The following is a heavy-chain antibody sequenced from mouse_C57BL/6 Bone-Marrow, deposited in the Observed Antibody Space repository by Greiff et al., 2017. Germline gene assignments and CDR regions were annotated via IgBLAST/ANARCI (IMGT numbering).Heavy chain of an antibody. J-gene: IGHJ2*01. CDR3: AGEGDYYGSSDGDY. Sequence: QVQLKESGAELARPGASVKLSCKASGYTFTSYGISWVKQRTGQGLEWIGEIYPRSGNTYYNEKFKGKATLTADKSSSTADMQLRSLTSEDSAVYFCAGEGDYYGSSDGDYWGQGTTLTVSS. CDR2: IYPRSGNT. D-gene: IGHD1-1*01. CDR1: GYTFTSYG. V-gene: IGHV1-81*01.